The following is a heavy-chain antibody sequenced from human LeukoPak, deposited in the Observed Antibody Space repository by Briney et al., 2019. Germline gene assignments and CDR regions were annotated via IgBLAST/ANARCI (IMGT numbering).Heavy chain of an antibody. Sequence: GGSLRLSCAASGFAFNNYVMTWVRQAPGKGLDWFSAISASGDSTYYADSVKGRFTISRDSSKSTMYLQMNSLRAEDTAVYYCAEPPHRGGYDFWSGYSGYFDYWGQGTLVTVSS. CDR2: ISASGDST. CDR1: GFAFNNYV. J-gene: IGHJ4*02. D-gene: IGHD3-3*01. V-gene: IGHV3-23*01. CDR3: AEPPHRGGYDFWSGYSGYFDY.